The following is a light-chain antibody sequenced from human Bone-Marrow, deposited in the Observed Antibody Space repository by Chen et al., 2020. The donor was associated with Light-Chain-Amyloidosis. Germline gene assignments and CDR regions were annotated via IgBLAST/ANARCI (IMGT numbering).Light chain of an antibody. CDR1: NIGSKS. Sequence: SYVLTHPPSVSVAPGQTARLTCGGNNIGSKSMHWYQQKPGQAPVLVVYDDSDRPSGIPERISGSNAGNTATLTISRVEAGDEADYYCQVWDSSSDLRVFGGGTRLTVL. J-gene: IGLJ3*02. CDR2: DDS. CDR3: QVWDSSSDLRV. V-gene: IGLV3-21*02.